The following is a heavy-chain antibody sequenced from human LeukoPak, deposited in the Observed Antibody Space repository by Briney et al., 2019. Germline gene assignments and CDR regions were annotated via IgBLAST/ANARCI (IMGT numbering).Heavy chain of an antibody. J-gene: IGHJ6*02. CDR1: GYTFTSYG. Sequence: ASVKVSCKASGYTFTSYGISWVRQAPGQGLEWMGWISTYNGNTNYAQKLQGRVTMTTDTSTSTAYMELRSLRSDDTAVYYCARTDILTGYSHYYYYGMDVWGQGTTVTVSS. V-gene: IGHV1-18*01. CDR2: ISTYNGNT. D-gene: IGHD3-9*01. CDR3: ARTDILTGYSHYYYYGMDV.